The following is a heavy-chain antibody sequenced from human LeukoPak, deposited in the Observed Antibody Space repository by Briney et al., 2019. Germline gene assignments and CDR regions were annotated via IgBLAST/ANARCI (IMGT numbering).Heavy chain of an antibody. CDR1: GFTFSSYG. J-gene: IGHJ4*02. D-gene: IGHD6-6*01. CDR3: AKDPEYSSSTPGGYFDY. Sequence: GGSLRLSCAASGFTFSSYGMHWVRRAPGKGLEWVAVISYDGSNKYYADSVKGRFTISRDNSKNTLYLQMNSLRAEDTAVYYCAKDPEYSSSTPGGYFDYWGQGTLVTVSS. CDR2: ISYDGSNK. V-gene: IGHV3-30*18.